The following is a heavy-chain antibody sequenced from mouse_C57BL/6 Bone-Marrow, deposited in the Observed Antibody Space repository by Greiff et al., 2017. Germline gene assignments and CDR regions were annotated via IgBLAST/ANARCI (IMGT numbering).Heavy chain of an antibody. D-gene: IGHD2-4*01. V-gene: IGHV1-59*01. CDR1: GYTFTSYW. CDR3: ARGIYYDDDEDCDY. Sequence: VQLQQPGAELVRPGTSVKLSCKASGYTFTSYWMHWVKQRPGQGLEWIGVIDPSDSYTNYNQKFKGKATLTVDTSSSTAYMQLSSLTSEDSAVYYCARGIYYDDDEDCDYWGQGTTLTVSS. CDR2: IDPSDSYT. J-gene: IGHJ2*01.